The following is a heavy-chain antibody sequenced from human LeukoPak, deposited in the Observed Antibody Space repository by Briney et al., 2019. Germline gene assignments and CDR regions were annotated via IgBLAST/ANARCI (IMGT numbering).Heavy chain of an antibody. CDR2: IYTSGST. CDR1: GGSISSYY. V-gene: IGHV4-4*09. Sequence: SETLSLTCTVSGGSISSYYWSWIRQPPGKGLEWIGYIYTSGSTNYNPSLKRRVTISVDTSKNQFSLKLSSVTAADTAVYYCAGTYYCSGRLDYWGQGTLVTVPS. CDR3: AGTYYCSGRLDY. J-gene: IGHJ4*02. D-gene: IGHD3-10*01.